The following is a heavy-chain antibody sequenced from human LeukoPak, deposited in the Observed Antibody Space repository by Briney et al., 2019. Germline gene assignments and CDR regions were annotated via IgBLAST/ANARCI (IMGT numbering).Heavy chain of an antibody. CDR1: GYTFTGYY. J-gene: IGHJ4*02. CDR3: ASVGMVRGFYYFDY. D-gene: IGHD3-10*01. CDR2: INPNSGGT. V-gene: IGHV1-2*05. Sequence: GASVKVSCKASGYTFTGYYMHWVRQAPGQGLEWMGRINPNSGGTNYAQKFQGRVTMTRDTSISTAYMELSRLRSDDTDVYYCASVGMVRGFYYFDYWGQGTLVTVSS.